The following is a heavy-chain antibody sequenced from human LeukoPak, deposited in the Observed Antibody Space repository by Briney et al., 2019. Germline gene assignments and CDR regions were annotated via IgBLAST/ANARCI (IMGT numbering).Heavy chain of an antibody. CDR3: ARVGSSWPHHYYYMDV. CDR1: GYTFTGYY. CDR2: INPNSGGT. J-gene: IGHJ6*03. V-gene: IGHV1-2*02. Sequence: GASVKVSCKASGYTFTGYYMYWVRQAPGQGLEWMGWINPNSGGTNYAQKFQGRVTMTRDTSISTAYMELSRLRSDDTAMYYCARVGSSWPHHYYYMDVWGKGTTVTISS. D-gene: IGHD6-13*01.